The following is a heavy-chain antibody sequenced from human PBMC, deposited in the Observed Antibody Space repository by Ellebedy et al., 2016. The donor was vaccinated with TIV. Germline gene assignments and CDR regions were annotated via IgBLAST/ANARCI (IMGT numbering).Heavy chain of an antibody. CDR3: ARHGDFCADH. J-gene: IGHJ4*02. V-gene: IGHV4-4*02. CDR2: IHHSGNT. D-gene: IGHD4-17*01. CDR1: GGSISSGYW. Sequence: GSLRLXCVVSGGSISSGYWWSCVRQPPGKGLEWLGEIHHSGNTNYNPSLKSRVTISVDKSKNQFSLKLTSVTAADTAIYYCARHGDFCADHWGQGTLVTVSS.